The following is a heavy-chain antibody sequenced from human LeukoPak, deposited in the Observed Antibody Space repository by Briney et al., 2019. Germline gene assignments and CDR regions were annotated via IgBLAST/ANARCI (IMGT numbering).Heavy chain of an antibody. Sequence: GASVKVSCKSSGYTFTSYGLSWVRQAPGQGLEWMGWISAYNGNTIYAQKLQGRVTMTTDTSTSTAYMELRSLRSEDTAVYYCARCPDSYYYDSSGFGGLFWFDPWGQGTLVTVSS. V-gene: IGHV1-18*01. D-gene: IGHD3-22*01. CDR2: ISAYNGNT. CDR3: ARCPDSYYYDSSGFGGLFWFDP. J-gene: IGHJ5*02. CDR1: GYTFTSYG.